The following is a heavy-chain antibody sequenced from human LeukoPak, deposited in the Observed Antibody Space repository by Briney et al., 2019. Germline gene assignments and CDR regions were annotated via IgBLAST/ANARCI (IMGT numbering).Heavy chain of an antibody. CDR3: ARPLASSGWYLGRYAFDI. D-gene: IGHD6-19*01. J-gene: IGHJ3*02. CDR2: ISAYNGNT. V-gene: IGHV1-18*01. Sequence: ASVKVSCKASGYTFTSYGISWVRQAPGQGLEWMGWISAYNGNTNYAQKLQGRVTMTTDTSTSTAYMELRSLRSDDTAVYYCARPLASSGWYLGRYAFDIWGQGTMVTVSS. CDR1: GYTFTSYG.